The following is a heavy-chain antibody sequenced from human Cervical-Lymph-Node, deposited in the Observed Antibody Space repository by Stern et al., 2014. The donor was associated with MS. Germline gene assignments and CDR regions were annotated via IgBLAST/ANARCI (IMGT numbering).Heavy chain of an antibody. V-gene: IGHV4-61*02. Sequence: QLQLQESGPGLVKPSQTLSLTCAVSGGSINTGSHYWNWIRQPAGKGLEWIGHGYSNGSTNYTPPLRSRATISIYTSKNQFSLRLNPVTAADTAIYYCARATEESDYWRWGGPKFHFSGRDVWGQGTTVIVSS. D-gene: IGHD3-3*01. CDR1: GGSINTGSHY. J-gene: IGHJ6*02. CDR3: ARATEESDYWRWGGPKFHFSGRDV. CDR2: GYSNGST.